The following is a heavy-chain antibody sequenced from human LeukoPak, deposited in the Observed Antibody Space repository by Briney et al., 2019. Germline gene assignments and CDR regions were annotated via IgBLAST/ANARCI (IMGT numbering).Heavy chain of an antibody. V-gene: IGHV4-34*01. Sequence: PSETLSLTCAVYGGSFSSYYWSWIRQPPGKGLEWIGEINHSGSTNYNPSLKSRVTISVDTSKNQFSLKLSSVTAADTAVYYCARPRGYSSSWYAPLGYWGQGTLVTVSS. CDR3: ARPRGYSSSWYAPLGY. CDR1: GGSFSSYY. J-gene: IGHJ4*02. D-gene: IGHD6-13*01. CDR2: INHSGST.